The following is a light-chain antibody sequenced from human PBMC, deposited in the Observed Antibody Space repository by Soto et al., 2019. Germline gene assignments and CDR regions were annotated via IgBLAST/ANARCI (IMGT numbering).Light chain of an antibody. CDR1: QSVSSSS. J-gene: IGKJ4*01. V-gene: IGKV3-20*01. CDR2: GAS. Sequence: EIVLTQSPGTLSLSPGERATLPCRASQSVSSSSLAWYQQKPGQAPRLLIYGASSRATGIPDRFSGSGSGTDFTLTISRLEPEDFAVYYCQQYGSSPLLTFGGGTKVEIK. CDR3: QQYGSSPLLT.